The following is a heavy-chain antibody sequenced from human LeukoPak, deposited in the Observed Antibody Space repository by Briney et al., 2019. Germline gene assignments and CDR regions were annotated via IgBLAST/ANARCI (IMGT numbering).Heavy chain of an antibody. CDR3: ATSIGAQNY. CDR2: ISSRGRTK. D-gene: IGHD3-16*01. CDR1: GFTFSSYS. V-gene: IGHV3-48*01. J-gene: IGHJ4*02. Sequence: GGSLRLSCAASGFTFSSYSMNWVRQAPGKGLEWISYISSRGRTKYYADSVKGRFTISRDNAKNSLYLQMNSLRAEDTALYYCATSIGAQNYWGQGTLVTVSS.